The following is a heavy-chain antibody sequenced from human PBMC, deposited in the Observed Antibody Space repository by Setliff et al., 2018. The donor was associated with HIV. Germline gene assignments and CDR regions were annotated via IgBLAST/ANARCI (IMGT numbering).Heavy chain of an antibody. Sequence: SETLSLTCTVSGGSASNSRYYWAWIRQPPGKGLEYIGSIHYNEKTYYNPSLKSRVTISVDTSKNQFSLKLSSVTAADAAVYYCASRVYYYDSSGYLREEGFDPWGQGTLVTVSS. D-gene: IGHD3-22*01. CDR1: GGSASNSRYY. CDR2: IHYNEKT. J-gene: IGHJ5*02. V-gene: IGHV4-39*01. CDR3: ASRVYYYDSSGYLREEGFDP.